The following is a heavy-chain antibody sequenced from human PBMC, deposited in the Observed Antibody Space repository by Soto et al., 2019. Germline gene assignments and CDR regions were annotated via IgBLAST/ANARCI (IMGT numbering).Heavy chain of an antibody. CDR2: IWYDGSNK. Sequence: QVQLVESGGGVVQPGRSLRLSCAASGFTFSSYGMHWVRQAPGKGLEWVAVIWYDGSNKYYADSVKGRFTISRDNSKNTLYLKMNSLRAEDTAVYYCARDFAFTVTTFTVRYYGMDVWGQGTTVTVSS. V-gene: IGHV3-33*01. CDR1: GFTFSSYG. J-gene: IGHJ6*02. CDR3: ARDFAFTVTTFTVRYYGMDV. D-gene: IGHD4-17*01.